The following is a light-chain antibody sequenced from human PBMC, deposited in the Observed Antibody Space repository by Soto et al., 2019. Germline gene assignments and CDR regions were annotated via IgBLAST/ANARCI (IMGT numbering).Light chain of an antibody. J-gene: IGKJ3*01. CDR1: QTIGRY. V-gene: IGKV1-39*01. Sequence: DLQMTQFPSSLSASVGDRVTITCRASQTIGRYLNWYQQKPGKVPKLLIYAASNLQSGVPARFSGSGSGTDFTLTITSLQPEDFATYYCEQSYGALLFTFGPGTKVDI. CDR2: AAS. CDR3: EQSYGALLFT.